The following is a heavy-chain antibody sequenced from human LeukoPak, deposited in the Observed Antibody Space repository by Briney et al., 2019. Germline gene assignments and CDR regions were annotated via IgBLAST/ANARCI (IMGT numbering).Heavy chain of an antibody. J-gene: IGHJ4*02. Sequence: PSETLSLTCTVSGGSISSYYWSWIRQPPGKGLEWIGYIYYSGSTNYNPFLKSRVTISVDTSKNQFSLKLSSVIAADTAVYYCARHPGYSYGYSLDYWGQGTLVTVSS. V-gene: IGHV4-59*08. D-gene: IGHD5-18*01. CDR1: GGSISSYY. CDR2: IYYSGST. CDR3: ARHPGYSYGYSLDY.